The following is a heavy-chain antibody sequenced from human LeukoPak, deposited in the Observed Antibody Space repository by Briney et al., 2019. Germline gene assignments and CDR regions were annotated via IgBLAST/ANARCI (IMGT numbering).Heavy chain of an antibody. CDR1: GFTFSTYA. J-gene: IGHJ3*02. CDR2: ISGSGAKT. Sequence: GGSLRLSCAASGFTFSTYAMSWVRQAPGKGLEWVSAISGSGAKTYYADSVKGRFTISRDNSKNTLYLQMNSLRAEDTAVYYCTKSHRITMIVVVITAFDIWGQGTMVTVSS. V-gene: IGHV3-23*01. CDR3: TKSHRITMIVVVITAFDI. D-gene: IGHD3-22*01.